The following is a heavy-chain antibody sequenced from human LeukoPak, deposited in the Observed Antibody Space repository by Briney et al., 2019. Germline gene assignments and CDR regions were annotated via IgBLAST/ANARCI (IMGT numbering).Heavy chain of an antibody. Sequence: GGSLRLSCAASGFTVSSNYMSWVRQAPGKGLEWVSVIYSGGSTYYADSVKGRFTISRDNSKNSLYLQMNSLRAEDTALYYCARDRGYYYDSSGTGYFDYWGQGTLVTVSS. CDR1: GFTVSSNY. CDR2: IYSGGST. J-gene: IGHJ4*02. V-gene: IGHV3-53*01. D-gene: IGHD3-22*01. CDR3: ARDRGYYYDSSGTGYFDY.